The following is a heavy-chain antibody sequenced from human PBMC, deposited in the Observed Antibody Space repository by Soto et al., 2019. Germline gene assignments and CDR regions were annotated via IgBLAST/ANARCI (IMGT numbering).Heavy chain of an antibody. J-gene: IGHJ6*02. CDR2: IYTSGST. CDR1: GGSISSYY. V-gene: IGHV4-4*07. D-gene: IGHD3-3*01. CDR3: ARGIFGPTLLHYYYYYGMDV. Sequence: SETLSLTCTVSGGSISSYYWSWIRQPAGKGLEWIGRIYTSGSTNYNPSLKSRVTMSVDTSKTQFSLKLSSVTAADTAVYYCARGIFGPTLLHYYYYYGMDVWGQGTTVTVSS.